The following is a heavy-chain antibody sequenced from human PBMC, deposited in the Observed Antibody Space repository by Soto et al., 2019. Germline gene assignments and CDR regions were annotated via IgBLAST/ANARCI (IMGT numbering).Heavy chain of an antibody. CDR2: IYYSGST. V-gene: IGHV4-39*01. CDR3: ARHHSSGWYGHYYYYYGMDV. Sequence: QLQLQESGPGLVKPSETLFLTCTVSGGSISSSSYYWGWIRQPPGKGLEWIGSIYYSGSTYYNPSLKSRVTISVDTSKNQFSLKLSSVTAADTAVYYCARHHSSGWYGHYYYYYGMDVWGQGTTVTVSS. CDR1: GGSISSSSYY. J-gene: IGHJ6*02. D-gene: IGHD6-19*01.